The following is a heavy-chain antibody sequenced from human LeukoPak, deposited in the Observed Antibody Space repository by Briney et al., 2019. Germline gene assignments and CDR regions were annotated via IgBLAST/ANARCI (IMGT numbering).Heavy chain of an antibody. CDR1: GFTFSSYW. D-gene: IGHD3-22*01. Sequence: GGSLRLSCAASGFTFSSYWMHWVRQAPGKGLVWVSRINSDGSSTSYADSVKGRFTISRDNAKNTLYLQMNSLRAEDTAEYYCARDQGNYYDRSGHYGDYFDYWGQGTLVTVSS. V-gene: IGHV3-74*01. CDR3: ARDQGNYYDRSGHYGDYFDY. J-gene: IGHJ4*02. CDR2: INSDGSST.